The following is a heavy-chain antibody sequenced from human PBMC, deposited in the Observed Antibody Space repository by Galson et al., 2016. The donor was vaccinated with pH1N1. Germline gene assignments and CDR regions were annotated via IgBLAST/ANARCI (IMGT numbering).Heavy chain of an antibody. V-gene: IGHV1-46*01. CDR1: GSTFITYY. J-gene: IGHJ4*02. D-gene: IGHD3-22*01. CDR2: INPSGVST. CDR3: ASRSSGQLHFDY. Sequence: VKVSCKASGSTFITYYIHWVRQAPGQGLEWLGIINPSGVSTTYAQKFQGRVTMTRDTSTSTVYMELSSLRSEDTAVYYCASRSSGQLHFDYWGQGTLVTVSS.